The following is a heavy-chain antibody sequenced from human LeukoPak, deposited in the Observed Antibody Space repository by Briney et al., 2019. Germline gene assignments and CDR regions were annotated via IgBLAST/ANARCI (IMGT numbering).Heavy chain of an antibody. D-gene: IGHD6-13*01. CDR2: INHSGST. V-gene: IGHV4-34*08. J-gene: IGHJ3*02. Sequence: GSLRLSCAASGITFNRYWMSWIRQPPGKGLEWIGEINHSGSTNYNPSLRSRVTISVDTSKNQFSLKLSSVTAADTAVYYCAYSSSWYLYAFDIWGQGTMVTVSS. CDR3: AYSSSWYLYAFDI. CDR1: GITFNRYW.